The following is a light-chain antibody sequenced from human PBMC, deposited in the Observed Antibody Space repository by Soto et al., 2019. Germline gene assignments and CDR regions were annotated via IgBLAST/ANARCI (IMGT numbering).Light chain of an antibody. CDR3: CSYAGSSTPLI. J-gene: IGLJ1*01. CDR1: SSDVGSYNL. CDR2: EVS. Sequence: SVLTQPASVSGSPGQSITISCTGTSSDVGSYNLVSWYQQYPGKAPKLMIYEVSKRPSGVSNRFSGSKSGNTASLTISGLQAEDEADYYCCSYAGSSTPLIFGTGTKVTVL. V-gene: IGLV2-23*02.